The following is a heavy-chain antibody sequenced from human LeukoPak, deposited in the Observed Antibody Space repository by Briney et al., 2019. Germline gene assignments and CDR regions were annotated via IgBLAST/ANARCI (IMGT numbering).Heavy chain of an antibody. CDR1: GFTVSSNY. CDR3: ARVRTDRAFDI. J-gene: IGHJ3*02. D-gene: IGHD1-1*01. Sequence: PGGSLRLSCAASGFTVSSNYMSWVRQAPGKGLEWVSVIYSGGSTYYADSVKGRFTISRDNSKNTLYLQMNSLRAEDTAVYYCARVRTDRAFDIWGQGTMVTVSS. V-gene: IGHV3-66*01. CDR2: IYSGGST.